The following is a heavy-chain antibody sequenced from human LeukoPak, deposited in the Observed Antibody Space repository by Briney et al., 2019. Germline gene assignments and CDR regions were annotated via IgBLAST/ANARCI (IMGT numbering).Heavy chain of an antibody. CDR3: ARVGEGYCSSTSCYAGYYYYGMDV. CDR2: INHSGNT. Sequence: PSETLSLTCAVYGGSFSGYYWSWIRQPPGKGLEWIGEINHSGNTNYNPSLKSRVTISVDTSKNQFSLKLSSVTAADTAVYYCARVGEGYCSSTSCYAGYYYYGMDVWGKGTTVTVSS. V-gene: IGHV4-34*01. J-gene: IGHJ6*04. CDR1: GGSFSGYY. D-gene: IGHD2-2*01.